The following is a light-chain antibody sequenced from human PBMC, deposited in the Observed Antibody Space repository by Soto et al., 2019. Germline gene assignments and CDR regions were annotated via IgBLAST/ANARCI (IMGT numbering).Light chain of an antibody. V-gene: IGLV2-14*03. CDR2: DVN. CDR3: SSYTSSSIVYV. Sequence: QSALTQPASASGSPGQSITISCTGTGTDVGAYDYVSWYQQHPGKAPKLVIYDVNNRPSGVSSRFSGSKSGNTASLTISGLQAEDEADYYCSSYTSSSIVYVFGTGTKVTAL. CDR1: GTDVGAYDY. J-gene: IGLJ1*01.